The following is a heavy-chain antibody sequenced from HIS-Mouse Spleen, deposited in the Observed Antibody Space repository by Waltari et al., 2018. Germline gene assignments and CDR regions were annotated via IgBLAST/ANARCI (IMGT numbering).Heavy chain of an antibody. V-gene: IGHV1-18*01. D-gene: IGHD3-3*01. CDR1: GYTFTSYV. Sequence: QVQLVQSGAEVKKPGASVTVSCKASGYTFTSYVISWVRRAPGQGLEWMGWVSAYNGNTNYAQKLQGRVTMTTDTSTSTAYMELRSLRSDDTAVYYCARNYDFWSGYYAFDIWGQGTMVTVSS. CDR3: ARNYDFWSGYYAFDI. J-gene: IGHJ3*02. CDR2: VSAYNGNT.